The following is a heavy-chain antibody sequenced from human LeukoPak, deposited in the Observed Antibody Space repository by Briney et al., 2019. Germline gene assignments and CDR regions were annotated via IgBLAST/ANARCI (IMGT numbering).Heavy chain of an antibody. CDR2: INPSSGGT. Sequence: ASVKVSCKASGYIFTDYYIHWVRQAPGQGLEWMGWINPSSGGTYYAQKFQGKITMTRDTSISIAYMELNSLKSDDTAMYYCARVGIGSSLQTWGQGTLVTVSS. CDR3: ARVGIGSSLQT. CDR1: GYIFTDYY. D-gene: IGHD6-13*01. J-gene: IGHJ5*02. V-gene: IGHV1-2*02.